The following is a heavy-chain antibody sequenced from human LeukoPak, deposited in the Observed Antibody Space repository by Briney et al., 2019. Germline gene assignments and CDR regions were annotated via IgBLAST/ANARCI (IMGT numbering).Heavy chain of an antibody. CDR3: TTDMEVWAYSSSWYDY. Sequence: GGSLRLSCAASGFTFSSYAMHWVRQAPGKGLEWVAVISYDGSNKYYADSVKGRFTISRDNSKNTLYLQMNSLRAEDTAVYYCTTDMEVWAYSSSWYDYWGQGTLVTVSS. V-gene: IGHV3-30-3*01. J-gene: IGHJ4*02. CDR1: GFTFSSYA. D-gene: IGHD6-13*01. CDR2: ISYDGSNK.